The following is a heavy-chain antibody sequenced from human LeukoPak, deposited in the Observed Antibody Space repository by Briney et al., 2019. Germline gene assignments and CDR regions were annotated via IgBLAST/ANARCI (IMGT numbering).Heavy chain of an antibody. J-gene: IGHJ4*02. CDR2: ISGRVSGSGVTT. D-gene: IGHD4-17*01. CDR1: GFIFSSYA. CDR3: AKDHSTVTDFVDY. V-gene: IGHV3-23*01. Sequence: GGSLRLSCATSGFIFSSYAMIWVRQAPGKGLEWVSTISGRVSGSGVTTYYADSVKGRFTISRDNSKNTLYLQMNSLRAEDTAVYYCAKDHSTVTDFVDYWGQGTLVTVSS.